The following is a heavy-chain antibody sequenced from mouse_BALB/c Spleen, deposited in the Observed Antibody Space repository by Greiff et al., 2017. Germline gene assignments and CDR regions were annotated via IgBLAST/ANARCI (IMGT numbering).Heavy chain of an antibody. V-gene: IGHV1-54*01. CDR3: ARYRYEAMDY. J-gene: IGHJ4*01. CDR2: INPGSGGT. D-gene: IGHD2-14*01. CDR1: GYAFTNYL. Sequence: QVQLQQSGAELVRPGTSVKVSCKASGYAFTNYLIEWVKQRPGQGLEWIGVINPGSGGTNYNEKFKGKATLTADKSSSTAYMQLSSLTSDDSAVYFCARYRYEAMDYWGQGTSVTVSS.